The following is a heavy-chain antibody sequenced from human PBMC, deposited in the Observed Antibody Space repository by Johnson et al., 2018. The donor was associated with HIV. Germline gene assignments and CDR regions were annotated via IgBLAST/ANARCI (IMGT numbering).Heavy chain of an antibody. CDR3: ARDAGSSSSWGAFDI. CDR2: ISYDGSNK. J-gene: IGHJ3*02. D-gene: IGHD6-6*01. CDR1: GFTFSSYA. V-gene: IGHV3-30-3*01. Sequence: QVKLVESGGGVVQPGRSLRLSCAASGFTFSSYAMHWVRQAPGKGLEWVAVISYDGSNKYYADSVKGRFTISRDNSKNTLYLQMNSLRAEDTAVYYCARDAGSSSSWGAFDIWGQGTMVTVSS.